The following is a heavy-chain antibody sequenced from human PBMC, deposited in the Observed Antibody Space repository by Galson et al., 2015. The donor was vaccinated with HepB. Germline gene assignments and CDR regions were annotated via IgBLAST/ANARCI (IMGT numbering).Heavy chain of an antibody. CDR1: GDSVSANTAV. J-gene: IGHJ6*02. V-gene: IGHV6-1*01. CDR2: TYYRSKWQK. Sequence: CAISGDSVSANTAVWNWIRQSPSRGLEWLGRTYYRSKWQKDYAVSMKSRITISTDTSRNQVPLQLNSMSPEDTAVYYCAYGVDVWGQGTTVTVSS. CDR3: AYGVDV.